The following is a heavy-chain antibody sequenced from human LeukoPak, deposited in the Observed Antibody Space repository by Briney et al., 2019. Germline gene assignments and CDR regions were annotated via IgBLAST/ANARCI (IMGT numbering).Heavy chain of an antibody. V-gene: IGHV4-59*01. CDR1: GGSISHYY. CDR2: IYYSGTT. J-gene: IGHJ6*02. D-gene: IGHD2-2*01. Sequence: SETLSLTCTVSGGSISHYYWSWIRQPPGKGLEWIGYIYYSGTTNYNPSLKSRVTISVDTSKSQLSLRLSSVTAADTAVYYCARGSSASQYGMDVWGQGTTVTVSS. CDR3: ARGSSASQYGMDV.